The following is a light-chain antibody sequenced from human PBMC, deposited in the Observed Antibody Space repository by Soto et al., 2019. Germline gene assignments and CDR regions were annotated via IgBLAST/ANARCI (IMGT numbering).Light chain of an antibody. Sequence: EIVLTQSPGTLSLSPGERATLSCRASQSVYNNYLAWYQQKPGQTPRLLVNGASNRATGIPDRFSGGGSGTDCTLTISSLEPEDFAVYYCQQYGLPSHSFGQGTRVEIK. CDR2: GAS. J-gene: IGKJ2*01. CDR1: QSVYNNY. V-gene: IGKV3-20*01. CDR3: QQYGLPSHS.